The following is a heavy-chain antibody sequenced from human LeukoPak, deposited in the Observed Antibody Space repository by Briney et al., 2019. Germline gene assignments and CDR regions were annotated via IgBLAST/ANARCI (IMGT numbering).Heavy chain of an antibody. CDR1: GGTFSSYA. Sequence: SVKVSCKASGGTFSSYAISWVRRAPGQGLEWMGRIIPIFGTANYAQKFQGRVTITTDESTSTAYMELSSLRSEDTAVYYCARGGEYDFWSGYINWFDPWGQGTLVTVSS. V-gene: IGHV1-69*05. CDR3: ARGGEYDFWSGYINWFDP. D-gene: IGHD3-3*01. CDR2: IIPIFGTA. J-gene: IGHJ5*02.